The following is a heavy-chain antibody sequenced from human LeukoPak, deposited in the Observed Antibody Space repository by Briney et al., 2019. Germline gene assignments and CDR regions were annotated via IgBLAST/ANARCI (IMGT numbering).Heavy chain of an antibody. D-gene: IGHD3-22*01. CDR3: AVTMYYYDSSGHYYGGAFDI. CDR1: GYTFTGYY. J-gene: IGHJ3*02. V-gene: IGHV1-2*02. CDR2: INPNSGGT. Sequence: ASVKVSCKASGYTFTGYYMHWVRQAPGQGLEWMGWINPNSGGTNYAQKFQGRVTMTRDTSISTAYMELSRLRSDDTAVYYCAVTMYYYDSSGHYYGGAFDIWGQGTMVTVSS.